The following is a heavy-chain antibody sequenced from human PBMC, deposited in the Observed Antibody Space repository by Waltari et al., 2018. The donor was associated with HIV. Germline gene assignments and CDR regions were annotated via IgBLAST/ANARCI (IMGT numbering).Heavy chain of an antibody. CDR2: INSDGSTR. CDR1: GFSVRNHW. V-gene: IGHV3-74*01. Sequence: VQLVESGGGSIKTGGSLRLSCAGSGFSVRNHWMDWVRQGPGKGLVWGARINSDGSTRNYADAMKGRFVISRDNSRNTVYLQLNSVKVEDTAVYFCARASHYIEFSTFDGDYYFDLWGRGTRVAVSS. J-gene: IGHJ4*02. CDR3: ARASHYIEFSTFDGDYYFDL. D-gene: IGHD3-9*01.